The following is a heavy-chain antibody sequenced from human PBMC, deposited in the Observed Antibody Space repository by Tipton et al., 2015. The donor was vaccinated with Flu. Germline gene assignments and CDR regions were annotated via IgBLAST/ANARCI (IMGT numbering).Heavy chain of an antibody. J-gene: IGHJ4*02. D-gene: IGHD5-24*01. CDR2: IRYDGSST. Sequence: CAASGFTFSSYWMHWVRQAPGKGLEWVSRIRYDGSSTNYADSVKGRFTISRDNAKNTLYLQMNSLRAEDTAVYYCARGLTIDGYNYVDYWGQGTLVTVSS. CDR1: GFTFSSYW. CDR3: ARGLTIDGYNYVDY. V-gene: IGHV3-74*01.